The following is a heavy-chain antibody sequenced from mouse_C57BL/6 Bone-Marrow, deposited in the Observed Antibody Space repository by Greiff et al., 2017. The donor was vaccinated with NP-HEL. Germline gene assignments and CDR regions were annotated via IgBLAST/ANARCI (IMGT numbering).Heavy chain of an antibody. CDR1: GYTFTDYY. J-gene: IGHJ2*01. D-gene: IGHD2-5*01. CDR2: INPYNGGT. CDR3: ARLYSNYDY. Sequence: VQLQQSGPVLVKPGASVKMSCKASGYTFTDYYMNWVKQSHGKSLEWIGVINPYNGGTSYNQKFKGKATLTVDKSSSTAYMELNSLTSEDSAVYYCARLYSNYDYWGQGTTLTVSS. V-gene: IGHV1-19*01.